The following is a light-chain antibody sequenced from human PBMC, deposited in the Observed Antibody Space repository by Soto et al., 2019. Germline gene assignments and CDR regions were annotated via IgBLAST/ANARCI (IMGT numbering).Light chain of an antibody. J-gene: IGLJ1*01. V-gene: IGLV1-40*01. CDR2: ANS. Sequence: QSVLTQPPSVSGAPGQRVTISCSGSSSNIGAGYDVQWYRQFPGTAPKLIIYANSDRPSGVPDRFSGSKSGTSASLAITGLQADDEADYYCQSYDTSLSPPYVFGTGTKLTVL. CDR1: SSNIGAGYD. CDR3: QSYDTSLSPPYV.